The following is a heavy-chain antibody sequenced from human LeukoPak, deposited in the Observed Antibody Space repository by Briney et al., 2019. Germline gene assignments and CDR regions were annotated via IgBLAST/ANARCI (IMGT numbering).Heavy chain of an antibody. V-gene: IGHV3-64D*09. D-gene: IGHD1-1*01. Sequence: GGSLRLSCSASGFTFSAYAMYWVRQAPGKGLEYVSGISNNGGSSFYADSVKGRFTISRDNSKNTLYLQMSSLRAEDTAVYYCVKITSVTGGDCWGQGTRLTVSS. J-gene: IGHJ4*02. CDR1: GFTFSAYA. CDR2: ISNNGGSS. CDR3: VKITSVTGGDC.